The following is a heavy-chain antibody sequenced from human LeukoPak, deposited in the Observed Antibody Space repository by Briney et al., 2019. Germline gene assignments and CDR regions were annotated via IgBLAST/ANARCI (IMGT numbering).Heavy chain of an antibody. D-gene: IGHD1-26*01. CDR1: GFTFSSYW. CDR2: INGEGTTT. V-gene: IGHV3-74*01. J-gene: IGHJ4*02. CDR3: ARQKGGQSFFDS. Sequence: GGSLRLSCEASGFTFSSYWMHWVRQDPGKGLLWVSRINGEGTTTAYADSVKGRFTISRDNAKNTLYLQMNSLRADDTAVYYCARQKGGQSFFDSWGQGTLVTVSS.